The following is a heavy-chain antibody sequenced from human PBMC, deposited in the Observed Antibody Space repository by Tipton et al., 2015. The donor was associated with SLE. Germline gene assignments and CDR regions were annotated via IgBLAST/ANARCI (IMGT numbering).Heavy chain of an antibody. CDR2: VSTLGST. J-gene: IGHJ4*02. V-gene: IGHV4-4*07. D-gene: IGHD1-7*01. Sequence: TLSLTCTVSGGSISTYYWNWIRQPAGKGLEWIGRVSTLGSTNYNPSLKSRVSISLDTSKNQFSLKLSSVTAADTAVYYCARRGNLLGTWGQGTLVTVSS. CDR3: ARRGNLLGT. CDR1: GGSISTYY.